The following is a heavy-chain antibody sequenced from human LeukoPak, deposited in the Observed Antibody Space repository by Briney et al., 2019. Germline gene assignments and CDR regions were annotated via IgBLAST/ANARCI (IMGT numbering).Heavy chain of an antibody. V-gene: IGHV3-30*02. CDR3: AKDTSAPPRITIFGVVIKRWTAFDI. CDR2: IRYDGSNK. J-gene: IGHJ3*02. Sequence: GGSLRLSCAASGFTFSSYGMHWVRQAPGKGLEWVAFIRYDGSNKYYADSVKGRFTISRDNSKNTLYLQMNSLRAGDTAVYYCAKDTSAPPRITIFGVVIKRWTAFDIWGQGTMVTVSS. CDR1: GFTFSSYG. D-gene: IGHD3-3*01.